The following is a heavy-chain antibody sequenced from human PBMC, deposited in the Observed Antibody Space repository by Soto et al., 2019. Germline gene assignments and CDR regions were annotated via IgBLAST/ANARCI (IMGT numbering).Heavy chain of an antibody. V-gene: IGHV1-69*13. Sequence: SVKVSCKASGGTFSSYAISCVRQAPGQGLERMGGIIPIFGTANYAQKFQGRVTITADESTSTAYMELSSLRSEDTAVYYCAIRVSSWSYFDYWGQGTLVTVSS. D-gene: IGHD6-13*01. CDR1: GGTFSSYA. CDR2: IIPIFGTA. CDR3: AIRVSSWSYFDY. J-gene: IGHJ4*02.